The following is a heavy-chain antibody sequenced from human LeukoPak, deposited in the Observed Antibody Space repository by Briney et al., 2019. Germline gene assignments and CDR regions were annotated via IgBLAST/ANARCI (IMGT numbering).Heavy chain of an antibody. CDR3: ARLRIVVVPATKITDY. CDR2: IKYDGSER. V-gene: IGHV3-7*01. D-gene: IGHD2-2*01. Sequence: GGSLRLSCGASGFIFRTYWMPWVRRSPGGGGEGGANIKYDGSERYYADSVEGRFTISRDDDKNSLYLQMNSLRAEDTAVYFCARLRIVVVPATKITDYWGQGTLVTVSS. CDR1: GFIFRTYW. J-gene: IGHJ4*02.